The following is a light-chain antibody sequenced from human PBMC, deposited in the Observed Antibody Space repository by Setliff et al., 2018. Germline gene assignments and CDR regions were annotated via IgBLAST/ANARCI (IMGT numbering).Light chain of an antibody. J-gene: IGLJ1*01. CDR3: SSYADSNIFL. CDR1: SNDVWGHNY. Sequence: QSALTQPPSAPGSPGQSVTISCTGTSNDVWGHNYVSWYQQHPGKAPQLIIYDVTKRPSGVPDRFSGSKSGNTASLTVSGLQAEDEADYYCSSYADSNIFLFGTGTKVTVL. V-gene: IGLV2-8*01. CDR2: DVT.